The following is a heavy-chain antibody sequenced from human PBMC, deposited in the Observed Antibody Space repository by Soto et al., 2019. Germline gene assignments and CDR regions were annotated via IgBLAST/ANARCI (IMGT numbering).Heavy chain of an antibody. Sequence: EVQLVESGGGLVKPGGSLRLSCAASGFTFSSYSMNWVRQAPGKGLEWVSSISSSSSYIYYAESVKGRFTISRDNAKNSLYLQMNSLRAEDTDVYYCARDIPRSRYGDFPDYWGQGTLVTVSS. CDR2: ISSSSSYI. J-gene: IGHJ4*02. CDR3: ARDIPRSRYGDFPDY. CDR1: GFTFSSYS. V-gene: IGHV3-21*01. D-gene: IGHD4-17*01.